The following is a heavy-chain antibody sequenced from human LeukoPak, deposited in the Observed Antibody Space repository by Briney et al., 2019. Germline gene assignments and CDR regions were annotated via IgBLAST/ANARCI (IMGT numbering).Heavy chain of an antibody. CDR2: MNPNSGNT. Sequence: ASVKVSCKASGYTFTSYDINWVRQATGQGLEWMGWMNPNSGNTGYAQKFQGRVTMTRNTSIRTAYMELSSLRSEDTAVYYCARVETAITMIVVDQYYFDYWGQGTLVTVSS. J-gene: IGHJ4*02. D-gene: IGHD3-22*01. V-gene: IGHV1-8*01. CDR3: ARVETAITMIVVDQYYFDY. CDR1: GYTFTSYD.